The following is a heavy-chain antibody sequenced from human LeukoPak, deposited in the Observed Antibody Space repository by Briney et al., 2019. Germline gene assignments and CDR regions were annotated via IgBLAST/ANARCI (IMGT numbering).Heavy chain of an antibody. V-gene: IGHV3-30*18. D-gene: IGHD2-2*02. CDR1: GFTFSSYG. Sequence: PGGSLRLSCAASGFTFSSYGMHWVRQAPGKGLEWVAVISYDGSNKYYADSVKGRFTISRDNSKNTLYLQMNSLRAEDTAVYYCAKDVGYCSSTSCYTFDYWGQGTLVTVSS. CDR3: AKDVGYCSSTSCYTFDY. CDR2: ISYDGSNK. J-gene: IGHJ4*02.